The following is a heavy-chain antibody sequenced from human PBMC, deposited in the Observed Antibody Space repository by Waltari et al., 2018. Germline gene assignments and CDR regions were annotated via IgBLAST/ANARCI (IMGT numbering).Heavy chain of an antibody. CDR1: GFRFSKYA. CDR2: ISGAGENS. J-gene: IGHJ1*01. Sequence: EVQLVESGGGLVQPGGSLKLSCGVSGFRFSKYAMSWVRQAPGNGLEWVSGISGAGENSYYADSVKGRFTISRDNSKNILFLQMNSLRAEDTAVYYCAKDQGYAGKDGDLRHWGQGSLVSVSS. CDR3: AKDQGYAGKDGDLRH. D-gene: IGHD2-2*01. V-gene: IGHV3-23*04.